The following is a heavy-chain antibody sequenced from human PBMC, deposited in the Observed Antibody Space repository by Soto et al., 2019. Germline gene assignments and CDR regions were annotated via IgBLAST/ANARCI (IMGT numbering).Heavy chain of an antibody. Sequence: ASVKVCCKASGYTFTSYGVSWVRQAPGQGLEWMGWISAFNGQTNYIRKVQGRVTLTTEASTSTAYMELRSLRSDDTAVYYCARGGDYYYGLAVPGQGTTVSVSS. CDR3: ARGGDYYYGLAV. D-gene: IGHD3-16*01. J-gene: IGHJ6*02. CDR1: GYTFTSYG. V-gene: IGHV1-18*01. CDR2: ISAFNGQT.